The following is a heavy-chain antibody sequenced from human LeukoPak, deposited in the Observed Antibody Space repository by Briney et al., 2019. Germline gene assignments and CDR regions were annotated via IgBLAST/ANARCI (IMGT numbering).Heavy chain of an antibody. CDR1: GGSISSYY. CDR3: ARASFGVAPAYYYYMDV. J-gene: IGHJ6*03. Sequence: SETLSLTCTVSGGSISSYYWSWIRQPPGKGLEWIGYIYYSGSTNYNPSLKSRVTISVDTSKNQFSLKLSSVTAADTAVYYRARASFGVAPAYYYYMDVWGKGTTVTVSS. V-gene: IGHV4-59*01. CDR2: IYYSGST. D-gene: IGHD3-3*01.